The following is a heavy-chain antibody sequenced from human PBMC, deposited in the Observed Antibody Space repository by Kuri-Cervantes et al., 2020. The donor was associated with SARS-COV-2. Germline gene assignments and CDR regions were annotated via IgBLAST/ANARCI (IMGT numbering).Heavy chain of an antibody. J-gene: IGHJ3*02. CDR1: GGTFSSYA. Sequence: SCKASGGTFSSYAISWVRQAPGKGLEWVAVISYDGSNKYYADSVKGRFTISRDNSKNTLYLQMNSLRAEDTAVYYCARVRALCGGDCYSANDAFDIRGQGTMVTVSS. CDR3: ARVRALCGGDCYSANDAFDI. D-gene: IGHD2-21*02. CDR2: ISYDGSNK. V-gene: IGHV3-30-3*01.